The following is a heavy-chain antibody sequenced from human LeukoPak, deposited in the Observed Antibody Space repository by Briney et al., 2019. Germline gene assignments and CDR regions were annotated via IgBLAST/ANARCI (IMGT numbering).Heavy chain of an antibody. J-gene: IGHJ6*03. V-gene: IGHV3-23*01. CDR1: GFTFSTSA. CDR2: ILGGAGDST. Sequence: PGGSLRLSCAASGFTFSTSAMNWVRQAPGKGLEWVSSILGGAGDSTYYADSAKGRFTVSRDNSKNTLYLHVSSLRAEDTAVYYCAKPLTGTISYINVWGKGTMVAVSS. D-gene: IGHD1-7*01. CDR3: AKPLTGTISYINV.